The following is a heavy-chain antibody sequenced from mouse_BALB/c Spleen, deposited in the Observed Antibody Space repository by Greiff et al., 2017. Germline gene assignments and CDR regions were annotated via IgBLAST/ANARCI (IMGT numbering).Heavy chain of an antibody. J-gene: IGHJ3*01. CDR1: GYSITSDYA. CDR2: ISYSGST. Sequence: VQLKESGPGLVKPSQSLSLTCTVTGYSITSDYAWNWIRQFPGNKLEWMGYISYSGSTSYNPSLKSRISITRDTSKNQCFLQLNSVTTEDTATYDCASWRYDGFAYWGQGTLVTVSA. D-gene: IGHD2-14*01. V-gene: IGHV3-2*02. CDR3: ASWRYDGFAY.